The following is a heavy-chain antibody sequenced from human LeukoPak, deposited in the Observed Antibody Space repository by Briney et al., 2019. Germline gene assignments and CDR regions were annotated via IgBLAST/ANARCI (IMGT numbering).Heavy chain of an antibody. CDR2: IKSKTDGGTT. D-gene: IGHD3-16*02. Sequence: GGSLRLSCTASGFTFSDAWMSWVRQAPGKGLEWVGRIKSKTDGGTTDYAAPVKGRFTISRDDSKNTLYLQMNSLKTEDTAVYYCTTYGADVWGSYRPDWGQGTLVTVSS. V-gene: IGHV3-15*01. CDR1: GFTFSDAW. CDR3: TTYGADVWGSYRPD. J-gene: IGHJ4*02.